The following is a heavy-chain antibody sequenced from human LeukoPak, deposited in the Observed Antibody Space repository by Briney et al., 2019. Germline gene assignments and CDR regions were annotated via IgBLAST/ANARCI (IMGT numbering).Heavy chain of an antibody. J-gene: IGHJ6*02. Sequence: GGSLRLSCTASGFTFGDYAMSWFRQAPGKGLEWVGFIRSKAYGGTTEYAASVKGRFTISRDDSKSIAYLQMNSLKTEDTAVYYCTREGDGPRLRYYGMDVWGQGTTVTVSS. CDR2: IRSKAYGGTT. V-gene: IGHV3-49*03. D-gene: IGHD5-24*01. CDR1: GFTFGDYA. CDR3: TREGDGPRLRYYGMDV.